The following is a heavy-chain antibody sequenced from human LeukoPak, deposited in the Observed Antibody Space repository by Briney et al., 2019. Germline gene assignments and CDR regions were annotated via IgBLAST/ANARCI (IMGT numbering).Heavy chain of an antibody. CDR2: IYYSGST. Sequence: SETLSLTCTVSGGSISSYYWSWIRQPPGKGLEWIGYIYYSGSTNYNPSLKSRVTISVDTSKNQFSLKLSSVTAADTAVYYCARDRVTIFGNYYYYYGMDVWGQGTTVTVYS. D-gene: IGHD3-3*01. CDR3: ARDRVTIFGNYYYYYGMDV. V-gene: IGHV4-59*01. CDR1: GGSISSYY. J-gene: IGHJ6*02.